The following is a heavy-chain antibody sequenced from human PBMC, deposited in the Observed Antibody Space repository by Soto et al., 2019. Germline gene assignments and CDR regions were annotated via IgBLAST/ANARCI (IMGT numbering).Heavy chain of an antibody. CDR1: GFTFSTHE. D-gene: IGHD6-19*01. J-gene: IGHJ5*02. Sequence: EVQLVESGGGLVQPGGSLRLSCAASGFTFSTHEMDWVRQAPGKGLEWVSYISGSADSIHYADSVKGRFTISRDNAKNSLYLQMNSLRVEDTAIYYCATRSGWFAHWGQGTLVTVSS. CDR3: ATRSGWFAH. CDR2: ISGSADSI. V-gene: IGHV3-48*03.